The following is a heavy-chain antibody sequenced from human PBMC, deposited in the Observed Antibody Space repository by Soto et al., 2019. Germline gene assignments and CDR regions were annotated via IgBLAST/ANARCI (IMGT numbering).Heavy chain of an antibody. CDR3: ARDKRDLRFLEWSYYFDY. CDR2: ISYDGSNK. D-gene: IGHD3-3*01. J-gene: IGHJ4*02. CDR1: GFPFVDYG. V-gene: IGHV3-30-3*01. Sequence: SWGSMRLSCAAFGFPFVDYGMLRVLQAPGKGLEWVAVISYDGSNKDYADSVKGRFTISGDNSKNTLYLQMNSLRAEDTAVYYCARDKRDLRFLEWSYYFDYWGQGTLVTVSS.